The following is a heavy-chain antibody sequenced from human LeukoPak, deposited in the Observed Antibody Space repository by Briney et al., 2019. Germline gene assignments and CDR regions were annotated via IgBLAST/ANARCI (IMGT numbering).Heavy chain of an antibody. J-gene: IGHJ4*02. D-gene: IGHD2-2*02. Sequence: GGSLRLSCAASGFTLRSYGMHWAGKAPGKGLEGVAVISYDGSNKYYADSVKGRFTISRDNSKNTLYLQMNSLRAEDTAVYYCAKDIYGYYFDYWGQGTLVTVSS. V-gene: IGHV3-30*18. CDR2: ISYDGSNK. CDR3: AKDIYGYYFDY. CDR1: GFTLRSYG.